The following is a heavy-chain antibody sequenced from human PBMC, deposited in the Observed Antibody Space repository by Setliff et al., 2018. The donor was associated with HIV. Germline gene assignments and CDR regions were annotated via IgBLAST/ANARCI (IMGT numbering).Heavy chain of an antibody. CDR1: GGSISSSSYY. D-gene: IGHD3-10*01. CDR2: INYSGST. V-gene: IGHV4-39*01. CDR3: ARAVPSYYYGSGSISSSFDY. J-gene: IGHJ4*02. Sequence: PSETLSLTCTVSGGSISSSSYYWGWIRQPPGKGLEWIGSINYSGSTYYNPSLKSRVTISVDTSKNQFSLKLSSVTAADTAVYYCARAVPSYYYGSGSISSSFDYWGQGTQVTVAS.